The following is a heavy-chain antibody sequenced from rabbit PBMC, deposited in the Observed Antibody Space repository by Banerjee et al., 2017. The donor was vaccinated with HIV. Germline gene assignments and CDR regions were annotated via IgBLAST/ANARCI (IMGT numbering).Heavy chain of an antibody. Sequence: QSLEESGGDLVKPGASLTLTCKASGFDFSSYYMSWVRQAPGKGLEWIACINTISGDTVYATWAKGRFTISKASWTTVTLQMTSLTAADTASYFCARDLAGVIGWNFNLWGQGTLVTVS. D-gene: IGHD4-1*01. CDR2: INTISGDT. CDR3: ARDLAGVIGWNFNL. J-gene: IGHJ4*01. CDR1: GFDFSSYY. V-gene: IGHV1S40*01.